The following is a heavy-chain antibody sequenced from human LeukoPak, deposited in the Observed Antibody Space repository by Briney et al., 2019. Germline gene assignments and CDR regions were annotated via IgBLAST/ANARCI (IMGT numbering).Heavy chain of an antibody. CDR3: ARDGSGSYYNKYGMDV. J-gene: IGHJ6*02. CDR2: IYTSGST. D-gene: IGHD3-10*01. CDR1: GGSISSYY. Sequence: SETLSLTCTVSGGSISSYYWSWIRQPAGKGLEWIGRIYTSGSTNYNPSLKSRVTMSVDTSKNQFSLKLSSVTAADTAVYYCARDGSGSYYNKYGMDVWGQGTTVTVSS. V-gene: IGHV4-4*07.